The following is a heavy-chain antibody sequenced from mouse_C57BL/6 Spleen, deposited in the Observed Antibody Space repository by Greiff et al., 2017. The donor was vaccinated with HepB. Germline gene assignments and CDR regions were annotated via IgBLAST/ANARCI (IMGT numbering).Heavy chain of an antibody. Sequence: QVHVKQSGAELARPGASVKLSCKASGYTFTSYGISWVKQRTGQGLEWIGEIYPRSGNTYYNEKFKGKATLTADKSSSTAYMELRSLTSEDSAVYFCARYDYGRRYFDYWGQGTTLTVSS. CDR2: IYPRSGNT. D-gene: IGHD1-1*01. V-gene: IGHV1-81*01. CDR3: ARYDYGRRYFDY. CDR1: GYTFTSYG. J-gene: IGHJ2*01.